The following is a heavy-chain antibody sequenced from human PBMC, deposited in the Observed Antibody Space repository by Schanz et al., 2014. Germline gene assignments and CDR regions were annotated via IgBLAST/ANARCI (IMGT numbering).Heavy chain of an antibody. J-gene: IGHJ4*02. CDR3: ARAPTRMNMLREITFFFDY. V-gene: IGHV1-18*04. Sequence: QVRLVQSGAEVREPGASVKVSCKATGYTFDTYGFAWVRQAPGQGLEWLGWISTYNGNTRYAQKFQGRLTLTTDTDTATAYVELRSLRTDDTAVYYCARAPTRMNMLREITFFFDYWGQGTLVTVSS. CDR2: ISTYNGNT. CDR1: GYTFDTYG. D-gene: IGHD3-10*02.